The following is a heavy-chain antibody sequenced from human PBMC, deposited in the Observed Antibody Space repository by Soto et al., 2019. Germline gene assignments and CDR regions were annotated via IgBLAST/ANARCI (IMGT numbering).Heavy chain of an antibody. D-gene: IGHD6-19*01. CDR3: ARTPYSNGWYRFDL. J-gene: IGHJ4*02. CDR1: KFTFSGYW. CDR2: IKHDGSVQ. V-gene: IGHV3-7*03. Sequence: VGSLRLSCEASKFTFSGYWMSWVRQAPGKGLEWVADIKHDGSVQYYVDSVKGRFTISRDNAKKLLYLQMNGLRAEDTALYYCARTPYSNGWYRFDLWGQGTLVTVSS.